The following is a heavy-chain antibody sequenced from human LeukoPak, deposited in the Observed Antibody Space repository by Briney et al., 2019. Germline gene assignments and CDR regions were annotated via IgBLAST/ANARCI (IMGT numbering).Heavy chain of an antibody. CDR1: GFTFDDYA. J-gene: IGHJ5*02. CDR3: AKDSMNPS. V-gene: IGHV3-9*01. Sequence: GGSLRLSCAASGFTFDDYAMHWVRQAPGKGLEWVSGISWNSGSIGYADSVKGRFTISRDNAKNSLYLQMNSLRAEDTALYYCAKDSMNPSWGQGTLVTVSS. D-gene: IGHD1-14*01. CDR2: ISWNSGSI.